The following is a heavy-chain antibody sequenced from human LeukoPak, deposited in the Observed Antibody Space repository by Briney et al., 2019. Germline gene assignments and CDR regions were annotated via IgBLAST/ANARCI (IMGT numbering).Heavy chain of an antibody. CDR3: AKDRVDSGSYWRGNGMDV. Sequence: PGGSLRLSCAASGFTFSSYGMHWVRQAPGKGLEWVAVISYDGSNKYYADSVKGRFTISRDNSKNTLYLQMNSLRAEDTAVYYCAKDRVDSGSYWRGNGMDVWGQGTTVTVSS. J-gene: IGHJ6*02. D-gene: IGHD1-26*01. V-gene: IGHV3-30*18. CDR1: GFTFSSYG. CDR2: ISYDGSNK.